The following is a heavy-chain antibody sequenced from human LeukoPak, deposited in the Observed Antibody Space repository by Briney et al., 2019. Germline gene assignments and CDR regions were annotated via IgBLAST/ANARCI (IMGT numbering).Heavy chain of an antibody. V-gene: IGHV3-23*01. J-gene: IGHJ4*02. CDR2: ISGSAGST. Sequence: GGSLRLSCAASGFTFSNCAMSWVRQAPGKGLEWVSVISGSAGSTYYADSVRGRFTIPRDNSRNTLFLQMNSLRDEDTAVYYCAKDMARYCSGGSCPRAFDYWGQGSLVTVSS. CDR1: GFTFSNCA. D-gene: IGHD2-15*01. CDR3: AKDMARYCSGGSCPRAFDY.